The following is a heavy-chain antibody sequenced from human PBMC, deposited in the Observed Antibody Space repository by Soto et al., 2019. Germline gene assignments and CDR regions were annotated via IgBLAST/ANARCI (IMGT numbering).Heavy chain of an antibody. CDR2: IKQDGSEK. D-gene: IGHD3-3*01. V-gene: IGHV3-7*03. J-gene: IGHJ3*02. Sequence: GGSLRLSCAASGFTFSSYWMSWVRQAPGKGLEWVANIKQDGSEKYYVDSVKGRFTISRDNAKNSLYLQMNSLRAEDTAVYYCARDFMSGSQGDAFDIWGQGTMVTVSS. CDR1: GFTFSSYW. CDR3: ARDFMSGSQGDAFDI.